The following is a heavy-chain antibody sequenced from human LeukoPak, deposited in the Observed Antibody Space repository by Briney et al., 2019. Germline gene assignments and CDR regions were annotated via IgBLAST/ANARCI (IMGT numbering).Heavy chain of an antibody. Sequence: SETLSLTCTVSGGSISSSSYYWSWIRQPPGKGLEWIGSIYYSGSTYYNPSLKSRVTISVDTSKNQFSLKLSSVTAADTAVYYCARLGVYYDSSGFHTPPPAGYDYWGQGTLVTVSS. V-gene: IGHV4-39*07. CDR2: IYYSGST. CDR1: GGSISSSSYY. CDR3: ARLGVYYDSSGFHTPPPAGYDY. D-gene: IGHD3-22*01. J-gene: IGHJ4*02.